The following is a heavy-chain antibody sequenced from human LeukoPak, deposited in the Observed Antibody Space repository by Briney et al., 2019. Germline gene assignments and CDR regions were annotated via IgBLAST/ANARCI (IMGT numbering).Heavy chain of an antibody. D-gene: IGHD3-22*01. CDR1: GSTFSSYS. V-gene: IGHV3-21*01. CDR3: ARVPEYYYDSSGR. CDR2: ISSSSSYI. Sequence: GGSLRLSCAASGSTFSSYSMNWVRQAPGKGLEWVSSISSSSSYIYYADSVKGRFTISRDNAKNSLYLQMNSLRAEDTAVYYCARVPEYYYDSSGRGGQGTLVTVSS. J-gene: IGHJ4*02.